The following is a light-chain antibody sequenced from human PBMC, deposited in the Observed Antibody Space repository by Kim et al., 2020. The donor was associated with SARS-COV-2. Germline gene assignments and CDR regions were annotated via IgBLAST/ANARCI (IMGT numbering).Light chain of an antibody. CDR2: AAS. CDR3: QQSYSTPPT. J-gene: IGKJ1*01. CDR1: QTISGY. V-gene: IGKV1-39*01. Sequence: ASVGDRVTITCRASQTISGYLNWYQQKPGKAPKLLIYAASSLLGGVPSRFSGSGSGTDFTLTISTLQPEDFATYHCQQSYSTPPTFGQGTKVDIK.